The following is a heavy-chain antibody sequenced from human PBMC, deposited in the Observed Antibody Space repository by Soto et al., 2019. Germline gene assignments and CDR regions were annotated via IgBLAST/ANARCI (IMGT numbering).Heavy chain of an antibody. Sequence: EVQLVESGGGLVQPGGSLRLSCAASGFTFSSYEMNWVRQAPGKGLEWVSYISSGGSTIYYADSVKGRFTISRDNAKNSLYLQMSSLRAADTAVYYCARDPTGGSFDYYFDYWGQGTLVTVSS. V-gene: IGHV3-48*03. J-gene: IGHJ4*02. CDR3: ARDPTGGSFDYYFDY. CDR2: ISSGGSTI. CDR1: GFTFSSYE. D-gene: IGHD1-26*01.